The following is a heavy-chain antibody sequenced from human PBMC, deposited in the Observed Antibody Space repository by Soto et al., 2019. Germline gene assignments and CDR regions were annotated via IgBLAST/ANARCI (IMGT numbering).Heavy chain of an antibody. CDR3: GRARIAVAGFGHFDY. CDR1: DYSIISGYF. V-gene: IGHV4-38-2*01. Sequence: SETLSLTCDVSDYSIISGYFWGWIRQPPGKGLEWIGNIYHSGSTFYNPSLKSRITMSVDTSKSQFSLKLTSVTAADTAVYYCGRARIAVAGFGHFDYWSQGTLVTVSS. J-gene: IGHJ4*02. CDR2: IYHSGST. D-gene: IGHD6-19*01.